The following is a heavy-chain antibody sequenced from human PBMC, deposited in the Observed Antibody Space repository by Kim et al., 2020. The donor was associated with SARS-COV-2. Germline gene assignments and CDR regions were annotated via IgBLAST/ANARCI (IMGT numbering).Heavy chain of an antibody. Sequence: GGSLRLSCAASGFTFSSYAMSWVRQAPGKGLEWVSAISGSGGSTYYADSVKGRFTISRDNSKNTLYLQMNSLRAEDTAVYYCAKGEYSYAERRSYYGMDVWGKETTVTVSS. CDR2: ISGSGGST. CDR1: GFTFSSYA. J-gene: IGHJ6*04. D-gene: IGHD5-18*01. CDR3: AKGEYSYAERRSYYGMDV. V-gene: IGHV3-23*01.